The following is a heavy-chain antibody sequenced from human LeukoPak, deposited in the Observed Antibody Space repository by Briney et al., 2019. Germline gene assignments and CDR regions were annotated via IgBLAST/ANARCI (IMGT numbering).Heavy chain of an antibody. J-gene: IGHJ6*03. D-gene: IGHD3-10*01. V-gene: IGHV3-23*01. CDR3: AKEERMVRGVIWSYYYYYYMDV. Sequence: GGSLRLSCAASGFTFSSYGMSWVRQAPGKGLEWVSAISGSGGSTYYADSVKGRFTISRDNSKNTLYLQMNSLRAEDTAVYYCAKEERMVRGVIWSYYYYYYMDVWGKGTTVTISS. CDR2: ISGSGGST. CDR1: GFTFSSYG.